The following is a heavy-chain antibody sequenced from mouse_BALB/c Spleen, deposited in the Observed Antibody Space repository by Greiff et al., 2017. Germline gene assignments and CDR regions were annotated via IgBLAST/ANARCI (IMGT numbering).Heavy chain of an antibody. Sequence: QVQLKQPGAELVRPGASVKLSCKASGYTFTSYWINWVKQRPGQGLEWIGNIYPSDSYTNYNQKFKDKATLTVDKSSSTAYMQLSSPTSEDSAVYYCTRAMITGKGYYYAMDYWGQGTSVTVSS. V-gene: IGHV1-69*02. J-gene: IGHJ4*01. D-gene: IGHD2-4*01. CDR1: GYTFTSYW. CDR3: TRAMITGKGYYYAMDY. CDR2: IYPSDSYT.